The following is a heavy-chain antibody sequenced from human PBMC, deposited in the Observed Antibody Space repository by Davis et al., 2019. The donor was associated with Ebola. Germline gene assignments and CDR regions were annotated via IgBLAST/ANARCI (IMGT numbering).Heavy chain of an antibody. J-gene: IGHJ4*02. V-gene: IGHV1-69*13. D-gene: IGHD3-22*01. CDR3: AKDRYYDNSPLYFESET. CDR2: IIPVSGVP. Sequence: SVKVSCKASGGTFTSYATSWVRQAPGQGLDWMGGIIPVSGVPKYAQDFQGRDTITADESRITAYLELSSLRSEDTAVYYCAKDRYYDNSPLYFESETWGQGTLVTVSS. CDR1: GGTFTSYA.